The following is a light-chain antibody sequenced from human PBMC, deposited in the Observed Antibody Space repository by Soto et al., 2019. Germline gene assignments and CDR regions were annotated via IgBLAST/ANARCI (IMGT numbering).Light chain of an antibody. Sequence: EIVLTQSPATLSLSPGERATLSCRARQSVSSYLAWYQQKPCQAPRLLIYDASNRATGIPARFSGSGSGTDFTLTISSLEPEDFAVYYCQQRSNWPQYTFGQGTKLEIK. CDR3: QQRSNWPQYT. J-gene: IGKJ2*01. V-gene: IGKV3-11*01. CDR2: DAS. CDR1: QSVSSY.